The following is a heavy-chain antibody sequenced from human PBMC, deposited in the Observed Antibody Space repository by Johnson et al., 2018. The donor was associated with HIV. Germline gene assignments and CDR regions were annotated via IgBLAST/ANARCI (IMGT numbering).Heavy chain of an antibody. CDR2: IYSGGTT. Sequence: EVQLVESGGGLIQPGGSLRLSCAASGFTVSSNYMSWVRQAPGKGLEWVSVIYSGGTTYYADSVKGRFTISRANSKNTLYLQMNSLRAEDTAVYYCARLYCSSTSCYEGGGDAFDIWGQGTMVTVSS. CDR1: GFTVSSNY. D-gene: IGHD2-2*01. V-gene: IGHV3-66*03. J-gene: IGHJ3*02. CDR3: ARLYCSSTSCYEGGGDAFDI.